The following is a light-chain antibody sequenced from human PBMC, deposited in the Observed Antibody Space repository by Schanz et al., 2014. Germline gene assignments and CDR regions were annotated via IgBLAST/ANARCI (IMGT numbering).Light chain of an antibody. CDR1: QSVSSN. J-gene: IGKJ2*01. Sequence: EIVLTQSPGTLSLSPGERATLSCRASQSVSSNLAWYQQKPGQAPRLLIYDASNRATGIPARFSGSGSGTDFTLTISSLQSEDFAVYYCQQYNNWPPYTFGQGTKLEIK. CDR3: QQYNNWPPYT. V-gene: IGKV3D-15*01. CDR2: DAS.